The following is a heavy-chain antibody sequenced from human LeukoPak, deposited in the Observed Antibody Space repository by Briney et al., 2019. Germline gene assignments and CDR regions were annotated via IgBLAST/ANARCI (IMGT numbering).Heavy chain of an antibody. CDR1: GFTFSSYN. D-gene: IGHD7-27*01. J-gene: IGHJ4*02. CDR3: ARDPAGDDY. Sequence: PGGPLRLSCAASGFTFSSYNMNWVRQAPGKGLEWVSSITSSSSYMYYADSVKGRFTISRDNAKNALYLQMNSLRAEDTAVYYCARDPAGDDYWGQGTLVTVSS. V-gene: IGHV3-21*01. CDR2: ITSSSSYM.